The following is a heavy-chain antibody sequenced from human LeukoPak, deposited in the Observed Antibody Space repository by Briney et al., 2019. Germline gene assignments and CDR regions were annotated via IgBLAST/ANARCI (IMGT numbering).Heavy chain of an antibody. CDR1: SFNFRNYW. V-gene: IGHV3-74*01. D-gene: IGHD1-1*01. CDR3: ATDEAATGRLDY. CDR2: INSDGSST. J-gene: IGHJ4*02. Sequence: GGSLRLSCEASSFNFRNYWMHWVRQAPGKGLVWVSRINSDGSSTSYADSVKGRFTISRDNAENTLYLQINSLRAEDTAVYYCATDEAATGRLDYWGQGTLVTDSS.